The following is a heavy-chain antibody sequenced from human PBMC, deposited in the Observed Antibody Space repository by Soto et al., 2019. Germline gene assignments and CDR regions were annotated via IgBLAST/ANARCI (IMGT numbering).Heavy chain of an antibody. Sequence: SETLSLTCTVSGDSMSNMHWNWIRQPPGKGLEWIGYIFYSGPTNYNPSLKSRVTISVDTSKNQFSLKLSSVTAADTAVYYCARRYSSSSDYWGQGTLVTVSS. CDR3: ARRYSSSSDY. J-gene: IGHJ4*02. CDR1: GDSMSNMH. CDR2: IFYSGPT. V-gene: IGHV4-59*08. D-gene: IGHD6-13*01.